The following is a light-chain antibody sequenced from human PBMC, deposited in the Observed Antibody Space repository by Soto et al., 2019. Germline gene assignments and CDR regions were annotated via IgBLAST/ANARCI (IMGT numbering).Light chain of an antibody. CDR1: SPDFGV. V-gene: IGLV2-14*01. CDR2: EVS. J-gene: IGLJ2*01. CDR3: SSYSSTTTL. Sequence: QSALTQPASVSGSHGQSITISCSGISPDFGVSWYQHFPGKAPKLLIFEVSNRPSGVSTRFSGSKSGNMAFLTISGLQSEDEGLYHCSSYSSTTTLFGGGTNFTVL.